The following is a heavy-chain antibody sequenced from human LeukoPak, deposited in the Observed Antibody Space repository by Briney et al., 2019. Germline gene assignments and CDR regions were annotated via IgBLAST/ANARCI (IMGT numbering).Heavy chain of an antibody. D-gene: IGHD2-15*01. V-gene: IGHV3-30*18. CDR2: ISYDGSNK. J-gene: IGHJ4*02. CDR3: AKAPCSGGSCYGDY. Sequence: GGSLRLSCAASGFTFITYSMIWVRQAPGKGLEWVAVISYDGSNKYYADSVKGRFTISRDNSKNTLYLQMNSLRAEDTAVYYCAKAPCSGGSCYGDYWGQGTLVTVSS. CDR1: GFTFITYS.